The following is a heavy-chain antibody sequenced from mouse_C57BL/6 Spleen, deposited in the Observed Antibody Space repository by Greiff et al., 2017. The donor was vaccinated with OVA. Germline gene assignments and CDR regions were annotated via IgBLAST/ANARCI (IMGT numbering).Heavy chain of an antibody. Sequence: EVQLQESGGGLVQPGGSMKLSCAASGFTFSDAWMDWVRQSPKKGLEWVAEIRNKANNHATYYAESVKGRFTISRDDSKSSVYLQMNSLRAEDTGIYYCTRSGRTRSYYFDYWGQGTTLTVSS. V-gene: IGHV6-6*01. D-gene: IGHD2-13*01. CDR1: GFTFSDAW. J-gene: IGHJ2*01. CDR3: TRSGRTRSYYFDY. CDR2: IRNKANNHAT.